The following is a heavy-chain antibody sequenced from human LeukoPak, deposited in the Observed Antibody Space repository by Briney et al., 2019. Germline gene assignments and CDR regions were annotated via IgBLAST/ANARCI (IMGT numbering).Heavy chain of an antibody. J-gene: IGHJ5*02. D-gene: IGHD3-3*01. CDR1: GYSISSGFY. CDR2: IYHSGST. CDR3: ARVYDFWSGYQSNWFDP. Sequence: PSETLSLTCAVSGYSISSGFYWGWIRQPPGKGLEWIGSIYHSGSTYYNPSLKSRVTISVDTSKNQFSLKLSSVTAADTAVYYCARVYDFWSGYQSNWFDPWGQGTLVTVSS. V-gene: IGHV4-38-2*01.